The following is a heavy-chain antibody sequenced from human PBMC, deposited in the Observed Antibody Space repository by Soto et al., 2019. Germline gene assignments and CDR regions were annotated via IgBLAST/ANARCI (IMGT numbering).Heavy chain of an antibody. J-gene: IGHJ4*02. CDR2: IYPGDSDT. Sequence: EVLLVQSGAEVKKPGESLKISCKGSGYSFTSYWIGWVRQMPGKGLGWMGIIYPGDSDTRYSPTFHGQVTISADTSISTAYLEWSSLEATDTAMDYCARGGIRPGSTSCYDYWGQGSLVTVSS. V-gene: IGHV5-51*01. CDR1: GYSFTSYW. CDR3: ARGGIRPGSTSCYDY. D-gene: IGHD2-2*01.